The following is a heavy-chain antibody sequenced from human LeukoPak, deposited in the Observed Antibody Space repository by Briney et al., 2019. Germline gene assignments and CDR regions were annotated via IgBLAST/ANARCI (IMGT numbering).Heavy chain of an antibody. CDR3: ARGPPIQLWPRYYYYYYGMDV. Sequence: ASVKVSCKASGYTFTSYDINWVRQATGQGLEWMGWMNPNSGNTGYAQKFQGRVTMTRNTSISTAYMELSSLRSEDTAVYYCARGPPIQLWPRYYYYYYGMDVWGQRTTVTVSS. V-gene: IGHV1-8*01. D-gene: IGHD5-18*01. CDR2: MNPNSGNT. J-gene: IGHJ6*02. CDR1: GYTFTSYD.